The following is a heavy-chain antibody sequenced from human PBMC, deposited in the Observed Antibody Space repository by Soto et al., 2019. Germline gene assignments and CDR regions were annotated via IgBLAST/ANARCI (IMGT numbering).Heavy chain of an antibody. D-gene: IGHD3-10*01. J-gene: IGHJ6*02. CDR1: GGSISSGGYY. CDR3: ARDLAMVRGTFDV. CDR2: IYYSGST. Sequence: PSETLSLTCTVSGGSISSGGYYWSWIRQHPGKGLEWIGYIYYSGSTYYNPSLKSRVTISVDTSKNQFSLKLSSVTAAGTAVYYCARDLAMVRGTFDVWGQGTTVTVSS. V-gene: IGHV4-31*03.